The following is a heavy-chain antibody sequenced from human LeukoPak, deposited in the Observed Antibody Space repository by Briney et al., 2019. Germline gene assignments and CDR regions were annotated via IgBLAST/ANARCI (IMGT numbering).Heavy chain of an antibody. CDR2: ISGSGGNT. V-gene: IGHV3-23*01. CDR1: GFTFSSYA. J-gene: IGHJ4*02. Sequence: PVGSLRLSCAASGFTFSSYAMSSVPQAPGKGLEWVSAISGSGGNTYYADSVKGRFTISRDNSKNTLYLQMNSLRAEDTAVYYCAKAPGYSSYYFDYWGQGTLVTVSS. CDR3: AKAPGYSSYYFDY. D-gene: IGHD5-18*01.